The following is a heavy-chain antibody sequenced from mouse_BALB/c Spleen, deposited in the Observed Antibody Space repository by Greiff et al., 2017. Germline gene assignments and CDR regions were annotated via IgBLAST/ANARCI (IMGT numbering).Heavy chain of an antibody. Sequence: EVQLVESGGGLVQPGGSLKLSCAASGFTFSSYGMSWVRQTPDKRLELVATINSNGGSTYYPDSVKGRFTISRDNAKNTLYLQMSSLKSEDTAMYYCARGRGYYDYDPYYYAMDYWGQGTSVTVSS. CDR3: ARGRGYYDYDPYYYAMDY. J-gene: IGHJ4*01. CDR2: INSNGGST. D-gene: IGHD2-4*01. CDR1: GFTFSSYG. V-gene: IGHV5-6-3*01.